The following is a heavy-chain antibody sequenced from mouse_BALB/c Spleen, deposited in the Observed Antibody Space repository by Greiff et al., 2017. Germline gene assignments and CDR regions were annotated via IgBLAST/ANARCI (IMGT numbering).Heavy chain of an antibody. CDR1: GFTFSDYY. CDR3: ARDGKGDRGWFAY. Sequence: EVQLVESGGGLVKPGGSLKLSCAASGFTFSDYYMYWVRQTPEKRLEWVATISDGGSYTYYPDSVKGRFTISRDNAKNNLYLQMSSLKSEDTAMYDCARDGKGDRGWFAYWGQGTLVTVSA. V-gene: IGHV5-4*02. CDR2: ISDGGSYT. J-gene: IGHJ3*01. D-gene: IGHD4-1*01.